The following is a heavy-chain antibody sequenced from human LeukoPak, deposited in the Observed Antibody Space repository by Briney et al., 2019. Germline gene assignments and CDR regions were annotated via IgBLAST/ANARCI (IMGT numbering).Heavy chain of an antibody. D-gene: IGHD2-21*02. CDR2: INPNSGGT. J-gene: IGHJ4*02. V-gene: IGHV1-2*02. CDR3: ARGYCSGDCFTLFDY. Sequence: ALVKVSCKASGYMFTGYYMHWVRQAPGQGLEWMGWINPNSGGTNYAQKFQGRVTMTRDTSISTAYMELSSLRSDDTAVYYCARGYCSGDCFTLFDYWGQGTLVTVSS. CDR1: GYMFTGYY.